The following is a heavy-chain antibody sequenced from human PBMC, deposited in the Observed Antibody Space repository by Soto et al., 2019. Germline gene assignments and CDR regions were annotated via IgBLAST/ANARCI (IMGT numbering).Heavy chain of an antibody. Sequence: GGALRVSCAASVFTGSSYGMHWVRQAPGKGLEWVAVIWYDGSNKYYADSVKGRFTISRDNSKNTLYLQMNSLRAEDTAVYYCARSGGFWSGANWFDPWGQGTLVTVSS. CDR3: ARSGGFWSGANWFDP. CDR2: IWYDGSNK. J-gene: IGHJ5*02. D-gene: IGHD3-3*01. V-gene: IGHV3-33*01. CDR1: VFTGSSYG.